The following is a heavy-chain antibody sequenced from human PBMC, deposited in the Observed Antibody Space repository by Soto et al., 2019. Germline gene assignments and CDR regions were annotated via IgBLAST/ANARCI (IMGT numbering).Heavy chain of an antibody. CDR1: GGSFSGYY. D-gene: IGHD4-17*01. Sequence: SETLSLTCAVYGGSFSGYYWSWIRQPPGKGLEWIGEINHSGSTNYNPSLKSRVTISVDTSKNQFSLKLSSVTAADTAVYYCARGDQTTGYVYWGRGTLVTVSS. V-gene: IGHV4-34*01. J-gene: IGHJ4*02. CDR2: INHSGST. CDR3: ARGDQTTGYVY.